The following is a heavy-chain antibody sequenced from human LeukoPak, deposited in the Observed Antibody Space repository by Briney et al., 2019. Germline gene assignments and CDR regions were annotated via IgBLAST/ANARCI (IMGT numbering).Heavy chain of an antibody. CDR3: ASPRALYCSSTSCQTANGAFDI. CDR1: GGTFSSYT. CDR2: IIPLLGIA. V-gene: IGHV1-69*02. D-gene: IGHD2-2*01. Sequence: GASVKVSCKASGGTFSSYTISWVRQAPGQGLEWMGRIIPLLGIANYTQKFQGRVTITADKSTSTDYMELSSLRSEDTAVYYCASPRALYCSSTSCQTANGAFDIWGQGTMVTVSS. J-gene: IGHJ3*02.